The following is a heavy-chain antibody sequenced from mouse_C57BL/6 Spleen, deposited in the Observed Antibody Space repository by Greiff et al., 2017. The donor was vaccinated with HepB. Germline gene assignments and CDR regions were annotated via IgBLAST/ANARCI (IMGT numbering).Heavy chain of an antibody. Sequence: VQLQQSGPELVKPGDSVKISCKASGYSFTGYFMNWVMQSHGKSLEWIGRINPYNGDTFYNQKFKGKATLTVDKSSSTAHMELRSLTSEDSAVYYCARGGLLRFYFDYWGQGTTLTVSS. CDR3: ARGGLLRFYFDY. CDR1: GYSFTGYF. J-gene: IGHJ2*01. D-gene: IGHD1-1*01. V-gene: IGHV1-20*01. CDR2: INPYNGDT.